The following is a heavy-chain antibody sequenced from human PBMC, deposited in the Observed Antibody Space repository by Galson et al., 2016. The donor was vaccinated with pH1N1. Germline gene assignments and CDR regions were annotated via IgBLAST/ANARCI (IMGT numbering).Heavy chain of an antibody. CDR3: ARVLRTVMFDF. V-gene: IGHV1-2*02. D-gene: IGHD2-8*01. Sequence: SVKVSCKASGYSFNVYYMHWVRQAPGQGLEWMGWIAPDSGATSYAQKFQGRVTMTRDTSINRVYMELSRLRSDDTAIYYCARVLRTVMFDFWGQGTLVTVSS. CDR2: IAPDSGAT. CDR1: GYSFNVYY. J-gene: IGHJ4*02.